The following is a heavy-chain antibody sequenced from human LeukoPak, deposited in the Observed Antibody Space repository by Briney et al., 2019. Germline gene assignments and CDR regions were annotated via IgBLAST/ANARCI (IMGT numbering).Heavy chain of an antibody. CDR3: ARDHSSSWYNTTNWFDP. D-gene: IGHD6-13*01. V-gene: IGHV4-34*01. J-gene: IGHJ5*02. CDR1: GGSFSGYY. Sequence: SETLSLTCAVYGGSFSGYYWSWIRQPPGKGLEWIGEINHSGSTNYNPSLKSRVTISVDTSKNQFSLKLSSVTAADTAVCYCARDHSSSWYNTTNWFDPWGQGTLVTVSS. CDR2: INHSGST.